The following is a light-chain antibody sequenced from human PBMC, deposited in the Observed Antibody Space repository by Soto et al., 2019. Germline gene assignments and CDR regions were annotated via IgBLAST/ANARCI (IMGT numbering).Light chain of an antibody. CDR1: SGHSSYA. Sequence: QLVLTQSPSASASLGASVKLTCTLSSGHSSYAIAWHQQQPETGPRYLMKVNNDGNHNKGDGIPDRFSGSSSGAERYLTISSLQSEDEADYYCQTWGTGFSVVFGGGTKVTVL. CDR2: VNNDGNH. J-gene: IGLJ2*01. V-gene: IGLV4-69*01. CDR3: QTWGTGFSVV.